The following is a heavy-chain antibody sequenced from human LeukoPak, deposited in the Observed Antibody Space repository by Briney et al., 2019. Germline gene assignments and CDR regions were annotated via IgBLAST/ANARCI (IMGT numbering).Heavy chain of an antibody. CDR1: GYTFTSYG. J-gene: IGHJ6*02. CDR3: ARDNPPPKITSYYYYGMDV. CDR2: ISAYNGNT. V-gene: IGHV1-18*01. D-gene: IGHD1-20*01. Sequence: GASVKVSCKASGYTFTSYGISWVRQAPGQGLEWMGWISAYNGNTNYAQKLQGRVTMTTDTSTSTAYMELRSLRSDDTAVYYCARDNPPPKITSYYYYGMDVWGQGTTVIVSS.